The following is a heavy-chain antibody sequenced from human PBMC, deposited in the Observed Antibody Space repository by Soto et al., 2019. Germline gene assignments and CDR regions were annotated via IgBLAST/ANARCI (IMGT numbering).Heavy chain of an antibody. J-gene: IGHJ6*02. CDR2: ISAYNGNT. V-gene: IGHV1-18*01. CDR3: ARRGIVASEYVMDV. D-gene: IGHD5-12*01. CDR1: GYTFTSYG. Sequence: ASVRVSCKASGYTFTSYGISWVRQAPGQGLEWIGWISAYNGNTNYAQKLQGRVTMTTDTSTSTAYMELRSLRSDDTAVYYCARRGIVASEYVMDVRGPGPQVTVSS.